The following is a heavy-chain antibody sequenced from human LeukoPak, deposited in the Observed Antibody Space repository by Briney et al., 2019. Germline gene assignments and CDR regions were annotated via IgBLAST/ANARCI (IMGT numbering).Heavy chain of an antibody. CDR2: ISWNSGSI. V-gene: IGHV3-9*01. CDR1: GFTFDDYA. J-gene: IGHJ4*02. CDR3: TRGIAVAGTTVSY. Sequence: GRSLRLSCAASGFTFDDYAMHWVRQAPGKGLEWVSGISWNSGSIGYADSVKGRFTISRDNAKNSLYLQMNSLRAEDTAVYYCTRGIAVAGTTVSYWGQGTLVTVSS. D-gene: IGHD6-19*01.